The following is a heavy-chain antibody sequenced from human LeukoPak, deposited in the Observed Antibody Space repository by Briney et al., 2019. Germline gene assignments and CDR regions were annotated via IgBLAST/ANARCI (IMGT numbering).Heavy chain of an antibody. Sequence: PGGSLRLSCTASGFTFSTYWMSWVRQAPEKGLEWVANIKQDGSEKYYVDSVKGRFTISRDNAKNSLYLQMNSLRAEDTAVYYCARGRGCSGGSCYGIVDYWGQGTLVTVSS. D-gene: IGHD2-15*01. CDR3: ARGRGCSGGSCYGIVDY. J-gene: IGHJ4*02. CDR1: GFTFSTYW. CDR2: IKQDGSEK. V-gene: IGHV3-7*01.